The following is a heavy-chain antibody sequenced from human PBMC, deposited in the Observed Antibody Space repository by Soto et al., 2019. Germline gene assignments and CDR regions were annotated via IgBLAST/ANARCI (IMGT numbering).Heavy chain of an antibody. Sequence: SETLPLLCGGYGGFLSGYYWSWFRQPPGKGLEWIGGISHRGSTDYNPCLKSRVTISVDTSKKQFSLKLSSETDADTAGCYCATRGGSGNYYNDSYYFGMDGWGEGTAVTVS. D-gene: IGHD3-10*01. CDR3: ATRGGSGNYYNDSYYFGMDG. J-gene: IGHJ6*02. CDR2: ISHRGST. V-gene: IGHV4-34*01. CDR1: GGFLSGYY.